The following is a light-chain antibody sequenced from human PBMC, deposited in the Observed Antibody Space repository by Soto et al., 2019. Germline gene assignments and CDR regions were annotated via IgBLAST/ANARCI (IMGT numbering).Light chain of an antibody. J-gene: IGLJ2*01. CDR1: SSDVGSYNL. V-gene: IGLV2-23*01. CDR3: CSYAGGTSVV. CDR2: EDI. Sequence: QSALTQPASVSGSPGQSITISCTGTSSDVGSYNLVSWYQRHPGKAPKLMIYEDIERPSGVSNRFSGSKSGNTASLTISGLQTEDEADYYCCSYAGGTSVVFGGGTKLTVL.